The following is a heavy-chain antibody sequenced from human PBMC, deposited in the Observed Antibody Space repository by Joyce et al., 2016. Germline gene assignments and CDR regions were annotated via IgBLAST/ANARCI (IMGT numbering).Heavy chain of an antibody. D-gene: IGHD1-26*01. V-gene: IGHV1-18*01. CDR3: ARNAGSYFPCDS. J-gene: IGHJ4*02. Sequence: QVHLVQSGAEVKKPGASVKVSCKASGYTFSTYGLSWVLQAPGQGLEWMGWISVNNGQKLYAPNFQDRVTMTTDTSTNTAYMELRSLRSDDTAMYFCARNAGSYFPCDSWGQGTLVTVSS. CDR2: ISVNNGQK. CDR1: GYTFSTYG.